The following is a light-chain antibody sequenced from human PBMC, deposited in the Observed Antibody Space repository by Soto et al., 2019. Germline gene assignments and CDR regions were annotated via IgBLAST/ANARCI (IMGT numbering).Light chain of an antibody. CDR3: QQLNSYPLT. J-gene: IGKJ4*01. CDR1: QGISSY. V-gene: IGKV1-9*01. CDR2: AAS. Sequence: DIQTTQSPSSLSASVGDRVTITCRASQGISSYLAWFQQKPGKAPNLLIYAASTLQSGVPSRFSGSGSGTDFTLTISSLQPEDFATYYCQQLNSYPLTFGGGTKVDIK.